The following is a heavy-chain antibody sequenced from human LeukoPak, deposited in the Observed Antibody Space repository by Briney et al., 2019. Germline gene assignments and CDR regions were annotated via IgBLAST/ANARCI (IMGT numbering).Heavy chain of an antibody. V-gene: IGHV4-34*01. J-gene: IGHJ6*03. D-gene: IGHD5-18*01. CDR3: ARVGYSYVINDWSRAGLGAYPTKYYYHMDV. Sequence: SETLSLTCAVYGGSFSGYYWSWIRQPPGKGLEWIGEINHSGSTNYNPSLKSRVTISGDTSKNQFSLKLSSVTAADTAVYFCARVGYSYVINDWSRAGLGAYPTKYYYHMDVWGKGTTVTVSS. CDR2: INHSGST. CDR1: GGSFSGYY.